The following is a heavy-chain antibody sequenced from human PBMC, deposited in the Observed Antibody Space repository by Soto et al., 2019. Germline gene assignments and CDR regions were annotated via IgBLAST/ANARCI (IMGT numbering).Heavy chain of an antibody. CDR2: IIPILGVA. Sequence: QVQLVQSGAEVKKPGSSVKVSCKASGDTFSNHTIIWVRQAPGQGLEWMGRIIPILGVANYAQKFQGRVMNTAGKSTTTAYMEVISLRSADTAVYYCARVAEMGSVTKGYYYYMDVWGKGTTVTVSS. J-gene: IGHJ6*03. D-gene: IGHD3-10*01. V-gene: IGHV1-69*04. CDR1: GDTFSNHT. CDR3: ARVAEMGSVTKGYYYYMDV.